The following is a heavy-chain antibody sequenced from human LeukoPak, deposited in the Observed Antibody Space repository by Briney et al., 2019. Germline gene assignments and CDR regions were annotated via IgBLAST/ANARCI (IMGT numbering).Heavy chain of an antibody. D-gene: IGHD5-24*01. CDR2: IYYSGSS. Sequence: PSETLSLTCIVSGGSISGYYWNWIRQPPGKGLEWIGYIYYSGSSNYIPSLKGRVTISVDMSKNQFSLKLTSVTAADTAVYYCARGRDGYIFDYWGQGTLVTVSS. J-gene: IGHJ4*02. CDR3: ARGRDGYIFDY. CDR1: GGSISGYY. V-gene: IGHV4-59*01.